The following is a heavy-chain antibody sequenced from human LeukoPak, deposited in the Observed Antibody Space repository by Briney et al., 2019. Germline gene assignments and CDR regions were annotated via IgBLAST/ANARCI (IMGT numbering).Heavy chain of an antibody. D-gene: IGHD3-9*01. J-gene: IGHJ4*02. CDR3: ARDRDYDILTGYYKAPEGLDY. CDR2: IKQDGSEK. Sequence: QPGGSLRLSCAASGFTFSSYWMSWVRQAPGKGLEWVANIKQDGSEKYYVDSVKGRFTISRDNAKNSLYLQMNSLRAEDTAVYYCARDRDYDILTGYYKAPEGLDYWGQGTLVTVSS. CDR1: GFTFSSYW. V-gene: IGHV3-7*01.